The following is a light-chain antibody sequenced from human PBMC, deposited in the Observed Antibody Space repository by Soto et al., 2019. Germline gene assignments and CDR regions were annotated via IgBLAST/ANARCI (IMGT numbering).Light chain of an antibody. CDR3: SSYTSSSNWV. Sequence: QSALTQPASVSGSPGQSITISCTGTSSDVGGYNYVSRYQQHPGKAPKLMIYEVSNRPSGVSNRFSGSKSGNTASLTISGLQAEDEADYYCSSYTSSSNWVFGGGTKLTVL. CDR1: SSDVGGYNY. CDR2: EVS. J-gene: IGLJ3*02. V-gene: IGLV2-14*01.